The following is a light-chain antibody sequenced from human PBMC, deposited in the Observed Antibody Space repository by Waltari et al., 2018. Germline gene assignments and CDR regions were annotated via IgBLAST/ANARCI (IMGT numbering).Light chain of an antibody. V-gene: IGLV3-21*01. CDR2: YDK. CDR1: NIESKS. Sequence: SYVLTQPPSVSAATGMTARITGGGNNIESKSVHRYRQSPGQAPVLVIFYDKDRPARIPERFSGSNSGTTATLTISRVEAGDEADYYCQVWDSSTSHVVFGAGTKLTVL. J-gene: IGLJ2*01. CDR3: QVWDSSTSHVV.